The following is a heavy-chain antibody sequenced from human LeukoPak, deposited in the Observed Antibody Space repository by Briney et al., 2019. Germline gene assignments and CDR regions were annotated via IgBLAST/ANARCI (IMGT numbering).Heavy chain of an antibody. V-gene: IGHV1-46*01. CDR2: INPSGGST. CDR1: GYTFTSYY. CDR3: ARGPYDSSPEPYFDY. D-gene: IGHD3-22*01. Sequence: VASVKVSCKASGYTFTSYYMHWVRQAPGQGLEWMGIINPSGGSTSYAQKFQGRATMTRDMSTSTVYMELSSLRSEDTAVYYCARGPYDSSPEPYFDYWGQGTLVTVSS. J-gene: IGHJ4*02.